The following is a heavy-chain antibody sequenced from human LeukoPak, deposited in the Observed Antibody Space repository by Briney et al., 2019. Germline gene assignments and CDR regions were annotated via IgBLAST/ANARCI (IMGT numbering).Heavy chain of an antibody. V-gene: IGHV4-39*01. CDR1: GGSVSSSTYY. Sequence: SETLSLTCSVCGGSVSSSTYYWGWIRQPPGKGLEWIGSIYYSGSTYYNPSLKSRVTISVDTSKNQFSLKLSSVTAADTAVYYCARGYYDFWSGYLPVIWGQGTLVTVSS. CDR2: IYYSGST. CDR3: ARGYYDFWSGYLPVI. J-gene: IGHJ4*02. D-gene: IGHD3-3*01.